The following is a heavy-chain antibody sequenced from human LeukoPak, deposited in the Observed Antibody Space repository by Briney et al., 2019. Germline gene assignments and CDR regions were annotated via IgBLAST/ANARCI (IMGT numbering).Heavy chain of an antibody. J-gene: IGHJ5*02. Sequence: ASVKVSCKASGGTFSSYAISWVRQAPGQGLEWMGWINPNSGGTNYAQKFQGRVTMTRDTSISTAYMELSRLRSDDTAVYYCARDQDQLLENWFDPWGQGTLVTVSS. D-gene: IGHD2-2*01. V-gene: IGHV1-2*02. CDR1: GGTFSSYA. CDR2: INPNSGGT. CDR3: ARDQDQLLENWFDP.